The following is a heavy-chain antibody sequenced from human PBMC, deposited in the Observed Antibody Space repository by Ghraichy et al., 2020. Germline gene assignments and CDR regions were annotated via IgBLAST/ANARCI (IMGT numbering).Heavy chain of an antibody. Sequence: SETLSLTCNVSNGPFSGYYWSWIRQPPGKGLEWIGEILHSGSATYNPSLKSRATMSVDTSRNQFSLKLTSVTAADTAVYYCARRNNLVRGMIIKTYNFFDPWGQGTLVTVSS. J-gene: IGHJ5*02. V-gene: IGHV4-34*12. D-gene: IGHD3-10*01. CDR1: NGPFSGYY. CDR3: ARRNNLVRGMIIKTYNFFDP. CDR2: ILHSGSA.